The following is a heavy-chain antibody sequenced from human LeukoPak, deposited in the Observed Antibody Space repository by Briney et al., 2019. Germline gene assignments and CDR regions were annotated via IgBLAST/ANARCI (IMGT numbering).Heavy chain of an antibody. CDR1: GDSISSDY. CDR3: ARVSGDFGVVISFAFDI. V-gene: IGHV4-59*01. Sequence: SETLSLTCAVSGDSISSDYWSWVRQPPGKGLEWIGIIYHSGRTDYNPSLKSRVTISVDTSKNQFSLKLSSVTAADTAVYYCARVSGDFGVVISFAFDIWGQGTMVTVSS. CDR2: IYHSGRT. J-gene: IGHJ3*02. D-gene: IGHD3-3*01.